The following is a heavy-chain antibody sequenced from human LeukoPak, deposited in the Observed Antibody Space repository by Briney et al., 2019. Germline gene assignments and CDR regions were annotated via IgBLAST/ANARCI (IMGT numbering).Heavy chain of an antibody. V-gene: IGHV3-30*18. Sequence: GRSLRLSCAASGFTYSSYGMHWVRQAPGKGLEWVAVISYDGSNKYYADSVKGRFTISRDNSKNTLYLQINSLRAEDTAVYYCAKAVPGYYYYYYGVDVWGQGTTVTVSS. CDR2: ISYDGSNK. J-gene: IGHJ6*02. CDR3: AKAVPGYYYYYYGVDV. CDR1: GFTYSSYG.